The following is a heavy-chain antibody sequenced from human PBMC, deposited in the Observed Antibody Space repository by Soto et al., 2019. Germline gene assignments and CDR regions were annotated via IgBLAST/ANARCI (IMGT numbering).Heavy chain of an antibody. CDR3: ERKEGTH. D-gene: IGHD3-10*01. CDR1: GGSISFDH. CDR2: IYNNGNT. V-gene: IGHV4-59*01. Sequence: QVQLQESGPGLVKPSETLSLTCTVSGGSISFDHWSWIRQTPGKGLEWIGNIYNNGNTNYSPSLKCRVTISVDQSKIQFSLALNTVAAADTAVYYCERKEGTHWCEGTRVIVSS. J-gene: IGHJ4*02.